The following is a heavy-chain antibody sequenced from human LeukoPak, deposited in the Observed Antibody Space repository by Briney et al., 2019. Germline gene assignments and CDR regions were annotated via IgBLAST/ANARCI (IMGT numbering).Heavy chain of an antibody. J-gene: IGHJ4*02. CDR2: ISGNGDIT. D-gene: IGHD2-15*01. CDR3: ARVKRDCSGGSCYSYDY. V-gene: IGHV3-23*01. Sequence: TGGSLRLSCAASRFTFNTYAVNWVRQAPGKGLEWVSAISGNGDITYYADSVRGRFTISRDNSKNTLYLQMNSLRAEDTAVYYCARVKRDCSGGSCYSYDYWGQGTLVTVSS. CDR1: RFTFNTYA.